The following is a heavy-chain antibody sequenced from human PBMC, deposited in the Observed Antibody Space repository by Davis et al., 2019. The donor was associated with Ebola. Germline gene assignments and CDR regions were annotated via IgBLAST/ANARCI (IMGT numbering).Heavy chain of an antibody. J-gene: IGHJ3*01. V-gene: IGHV1-18*01. D-gene: IGHD1-1*01. CDR1: GYTFSSYG. Sequence: ASVKVSCKTAGYTFSSYGINWVRQAPGQGLEWMAWISVYNGNTNYAQNVQGRVTVTTDISTSTAYMEVRSLTSDDTAVYYCARGTSPLDAFDYWGQGTMVTVSA. CDR2: ISVYNGNT. CDR3: ARGTSPLDAFDY.